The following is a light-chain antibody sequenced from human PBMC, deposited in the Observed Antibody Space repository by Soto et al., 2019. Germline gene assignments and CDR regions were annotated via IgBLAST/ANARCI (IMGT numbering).Light chain of an antibody. CDR2: GAS. J-gene: IGKJ4*01. Sequence: DIQMTQSPSTLSASVGDRVTITCRASQSISNWLAWYQQKPGKAPKFLIYGASTLESGVPSTFSGSGSGTEFTLTINSLQPDDFATYYCQQYDAYSITVGGGTKVEIK. V-gene: IGKV1-5*03. CDR1: QSISNW. CDR3: QQYDAYSIT.